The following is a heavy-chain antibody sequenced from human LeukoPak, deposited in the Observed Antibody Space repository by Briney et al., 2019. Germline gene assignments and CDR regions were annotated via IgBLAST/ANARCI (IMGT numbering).Heavy chain of an antibody. CDR2: ISYDGSNK. CDR1: GFTFSYYT. Sequence: GGSPRLSCAASGFTFSYYTMHWVRQAPGKGLEWVAVISYDGSNKYYADSVRGRFTISRDNSKNTLYLQMNSLRAEDTAVYYCARVLNYYDSSGYYFSYWGQGTLVTVSS. V-gene: IGHV3-30-3*01. J-gene: IGHJ4*02. CDR3: ARVLNYYDSSGYYFSY. D-gene: IGHD3-22*01.